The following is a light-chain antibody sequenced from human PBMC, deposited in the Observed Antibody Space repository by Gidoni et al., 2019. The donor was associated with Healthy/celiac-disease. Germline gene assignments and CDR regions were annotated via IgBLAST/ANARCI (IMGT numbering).Light chain of an antibody. Sequence: QSALTQPASVSGSPGQSITISCTGTSSDVGGYNYVSRYQQHPGKAPKLMIYEVRNRPSGVSNRFSGSKSGNTASLTISGLQAEDEADYYCSSYTSSSTLEFGGGTKLTVL. J-gene: IGLJ2*01. CDR2: EVR. CDR1: SSDVGGYNY. CDR3: SSYTSSSTLE. V-gene: IGLV2-14*01.